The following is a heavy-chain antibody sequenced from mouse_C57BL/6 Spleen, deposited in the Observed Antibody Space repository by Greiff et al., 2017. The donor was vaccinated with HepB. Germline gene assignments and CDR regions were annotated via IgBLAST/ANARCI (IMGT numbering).Heavy chain of an antibody. CDR2: IDPEDGDT. CDR3: TTDDYDERDYAMDY. CDR1: GFNIKDYY. J-gene: IGHJ4*01. V-gene: IGHV14-1*01. D-gene: IGHD2-4*01. Sequence: VQLQQSGAELVRPGASVKLSCTASGFNIKDYYMHWVKQRPEQGLEWIGRIDPEDGDTEYAPKFQGKATMTADTSSNTAYLQLSSLTSEDTAVYYGTTDDYDERDYAMDYWGQGTSVTVSS.